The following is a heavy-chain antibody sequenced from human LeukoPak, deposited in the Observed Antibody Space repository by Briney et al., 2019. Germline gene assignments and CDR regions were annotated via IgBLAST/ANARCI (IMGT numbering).Heavy chain of an antibody. CDR1: GFTFSSYA. V-gene: IGHV3-23*01. CDR2: ITGSGGST. J-gene: IGHJ4*02. D-gene: IGHD3-22*01. CDR3: ARDSDSSGHYYMDYFDY. Sequence: GGSLRLSCAVSGFTFSSYAMSWVRQAPGKGLEWVSAITGSGGSTYYADSVKGRFTISRDSAWNSLYLQMNSLRAEDTAVYYCARDSDSSGHYYMDYFDYWGQGALVTVSS.